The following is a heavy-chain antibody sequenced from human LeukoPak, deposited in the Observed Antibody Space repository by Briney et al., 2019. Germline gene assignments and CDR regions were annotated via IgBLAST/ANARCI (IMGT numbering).Heavy chain of an antibody. D-gene: IGHD3-22*01. CDR3: ARALKKGISGYSFDP. CDR1: GGSISIHY. J-gene: IGHJ5*02. V-gene: IGHV4-59*11. Sequence: SETLSGTCTVSGGSISIHYWSWIRQPPGKGLEWIGYIYYSGSTNYNPSLKSRVTISVDTSKNQFSLRLSSVTAADTAVYYCARALKKGISGYSFDPWGQGTLVTVSS. CDR2: IYYSGST.